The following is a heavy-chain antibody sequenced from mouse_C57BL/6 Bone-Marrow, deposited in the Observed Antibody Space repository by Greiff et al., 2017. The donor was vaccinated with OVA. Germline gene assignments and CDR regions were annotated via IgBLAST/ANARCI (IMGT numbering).Heavy chain of an antibody. CDR1: GYTFTDYY. J-gene: IGHJ2*01. CDR2: INPYNGGT. D-gene: IGHD1-1*01. CDR3: AIITTVVGDY. V-gene: IGHV1-19*01. Sequence: VQLQQSGPVLVKPGASVKMSCKASGYTFTDYYMNWVKQSHGKSLEWIGVINPYNGGTSYNQKFKGKATLTVDKSSSTAYMELNSLTSEDSAVYYCAIITTVVGDYWGQGTTLTVSS.